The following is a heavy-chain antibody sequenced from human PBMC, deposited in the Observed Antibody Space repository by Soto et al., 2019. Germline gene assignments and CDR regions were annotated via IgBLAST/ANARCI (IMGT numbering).Heavy chain of an antibody. CDR2: SAPEQGEP. D-gene: IGHD1-26*01. CDR3: AADRKIVGTIGAFDV. J-gene: IGHJ4*02. Sequence: QVQLVQSGAEVRKPGASVRVSCKVPENTRTELTIDWLRQAPGKGLEWMGHSAPEQGEPVYPQKFQGRVSMTEDPSTDTAYMELTSLRFEDTAVYFCAADRKIVGTIGAFDVWGQGTLVTVSS. V-gene: IGHV1-24*01. CDR1: ENTRTELT.